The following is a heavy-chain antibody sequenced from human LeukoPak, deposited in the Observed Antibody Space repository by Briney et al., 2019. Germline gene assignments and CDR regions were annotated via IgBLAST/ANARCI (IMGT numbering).Heavy chain of an antibody. D-gene: IGHD6-19*01. V-gene: IGHV3-21*01. CDR2: ISSSSSYI. Sequence: NPGGSPTLFCAPSGFTFSSYSMNWVRQAPGKGLEWVSSISSSSSYIYYADSVTGRFTISRDNAKNSLYLQMNSLRAEDTAVYYCARDLRYSSGWYGFFGYWGRGTLVTVSS. CDR3: ARDLRYSSGWYGFFGY. J-gene: IGHJ4*02. CDR1: GFTFSSYS.